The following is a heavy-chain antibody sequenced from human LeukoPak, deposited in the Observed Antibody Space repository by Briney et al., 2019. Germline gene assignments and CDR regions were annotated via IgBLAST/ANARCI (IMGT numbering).Heavy chain of an antibody. D-gene: IGHD2-21*01. J-gene: IGHJ3*02. CDR1: GFTFRSLW. V-gene: IGHV3-74*01. CDR2: VNSDESST. Sequence: GGSLRLSCAASGFTFRSLWMLWVRPAPGKGRVWVSHVNSDESSTTYADSVKGRFHISRDNTKNTLYLQMNSLRAEDTAVYYCASDDSYAFDIWGQGTMVTVSS. CDR3: ASDDSYAFDI.